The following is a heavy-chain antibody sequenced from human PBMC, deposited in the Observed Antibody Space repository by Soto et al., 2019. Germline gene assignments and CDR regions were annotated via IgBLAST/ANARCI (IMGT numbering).Heavy chain of an antibody. D-gene: IGHD5-12*01. J-gene: IGHJ5*02. CDR2: VFHNGAT. Sequence: QVHLEESGPGLVKPSGTLSLTCAVSGASISSGSWWSWVRQPPGKGLEGIGEVFHNGATNYSPSLTRPKAVTISVNTSKNQCSLRLTSGTATYTAVYYCARDVEGGDNLGAWGQGTLVTVSS. CDR3: ARDVEGGDNLGA. CDR1: GASISSGSW. V-gene: IGHV4-4*02.